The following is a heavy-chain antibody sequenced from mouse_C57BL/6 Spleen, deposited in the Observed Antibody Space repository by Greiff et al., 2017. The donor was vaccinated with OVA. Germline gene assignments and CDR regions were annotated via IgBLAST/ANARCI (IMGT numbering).Heavy chain of an antibody. J-gene: IGHJ4*01. Sequence: EVKLVESGGGLVKPGGSLKLSCAASGFTFSSYAMSWVRQTPEKRLEWVATISDGGSYTYYPDNVKGRFTISRDNAKNNRYLQMSHLKSEDTAMYYCARGITTVNYAMDYWGQGTSVTVSS. CDR1: GFTFSSYA. CDR2: ISDGGSYT. CDR3: ARGITTVNYAMDY. D-gene: IGHD1-1*01. V-gene: IGHV5-4*03.